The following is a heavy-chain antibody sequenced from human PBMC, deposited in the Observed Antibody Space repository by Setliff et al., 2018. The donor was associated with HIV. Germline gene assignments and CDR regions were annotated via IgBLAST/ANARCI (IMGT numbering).Heavy chain of an antibody. CDR2: IKSNTVGSGLSE. D-gene: IGHD3-9*01. CDR3: AKDPERDWFASYYMDV. J-gene: IGHJ6*03. V-gene: IGHV3-23*01. CDR1: GFTFNSAW. Sequence: PGGSLRLSCAASGFTFNSAWMNWVRQAPGKGLEWVGRIKSNTVGSGLSEHYADSVKGRFTMSRDDSKYPVYLQMNSLRAADTAVYYCAKDPERDWFASYYMDVWGKGTTVTVSS.